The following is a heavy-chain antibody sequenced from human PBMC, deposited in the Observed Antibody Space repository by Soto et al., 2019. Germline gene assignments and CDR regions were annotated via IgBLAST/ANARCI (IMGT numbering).Heavy chain of an antibody. V-gene: IGHV4-59*08. Sequence: SETLCLTCTVSGASISSNYWSWIRQPPGKGLECIGYFSYSGSTNYNPSLKSRVIISVDTSRNQFSLKLTSVTATDTAMYYCARHSPLAAGGAFEFWGQGMMVTVSS. CDR1: GASISSNY. J-gene: IGHJ3*01. CDR2: FSYSGST. D-gene: IGHD6-13*01. CDR3: ARHSPLAAGGAFEF.